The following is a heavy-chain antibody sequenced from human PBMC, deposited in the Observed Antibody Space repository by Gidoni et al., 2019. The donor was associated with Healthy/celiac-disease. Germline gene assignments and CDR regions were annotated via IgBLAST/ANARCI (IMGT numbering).Heavy chain of an antibody. Sequence: QVQLQQWGAGLLKPSETLSLTCAVYGGSFSGYYWSWIRQPPGKGLEWIGEINHSGSTNYNPSLKSRVTISVDTSKNQFSLKLSSVTAADTAVYYCASLPIAARPLVYWGQGTLVTVSS. V-gene: IGHV4-34*01. CDR1: GGSFSGYY. J-gene: IGHJ4*02. D-gene: IGHD6-6*01. CDR3: ASLPIAARPLVY. CDR2: INHSGST.